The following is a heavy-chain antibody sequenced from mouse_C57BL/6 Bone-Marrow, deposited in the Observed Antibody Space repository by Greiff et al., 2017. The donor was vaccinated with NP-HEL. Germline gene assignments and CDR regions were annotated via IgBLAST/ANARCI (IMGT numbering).Heavy chain of an antibody. CDR3: ARHGGGWTS. D-gene: IGHD2-3*01. CDR1: GFTFSSYT. V-gene: IGHV5-9*01. J-gene: IGHJ4*01. CDR2: ISGGGGNT. Sequence: EVQGVESGGGLVKPGGSLKLSCAASGFTFSSYTMSWVRQTPEKRLEWVATISGGGGNTYYPDSVKGRFTISRDNAKNTLYLQMSSLRSEDTALYYGARHGGGWTSWGQGTSVTVSS.